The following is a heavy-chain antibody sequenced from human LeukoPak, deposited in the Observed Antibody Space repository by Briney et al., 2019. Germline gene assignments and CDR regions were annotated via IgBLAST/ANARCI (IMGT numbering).Heavy chain of an antibody. D-gene: IGHD3-16*01. CDR1: GFTFRNYA. Sequence: PWGSLRLSCAASGFTFRNYAISWVRQAPGKGLEWVSTISDSGGNTYYADSVRGRFTISRDNSKNTLSLQMNSLRVEDTALYYCAKDLGALTYGEGFWGQGTLVTVSS. CDR2: ISDSGGNT. CDR3: AKDLGALTYGEGF. V-gene: IGHV3-23*01. J-gene: IGHJ4*02.